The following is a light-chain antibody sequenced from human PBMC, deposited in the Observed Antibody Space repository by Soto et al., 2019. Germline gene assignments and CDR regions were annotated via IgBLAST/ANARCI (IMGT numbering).Light chain of an antibody. CDR1: QSLLYSNGYNY. V-gene: IGKV2-28*01. Sequence: DIVMTQSPLSLPVTPGEPASISCRSSQSLLYSNGYNYLDWYLQKPGQSPQLLIYLGSNRASGVPDRFSGSGSGTDFTLKISRVEAEDVGVYYCMEALQIPHTFGQGTTLAIK. J-gene: IGKJ2*01. CDR2: LGS. CDR3: MEALQIPHT.